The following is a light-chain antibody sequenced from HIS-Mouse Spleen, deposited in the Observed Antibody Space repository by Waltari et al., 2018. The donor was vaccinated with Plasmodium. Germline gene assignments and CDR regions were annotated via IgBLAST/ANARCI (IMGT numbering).Light chain of an antibody. CDR3: CSYAGSYTYV. Sequence: QSALTQPRSVSGSPGQSVTISCTGTSSDVGGYNYVSWYQQHPGKAPKLMIYDVSKRPSGVPDRFSGSKSVNTASLTSSGLKAEDEADYYCCSYAGSYTYVFGTGTKVTVL. V-gene: IGLV2-11*01. CDR1: SSDVGGYNY. CDR2: DVS. J-gene: IGLJ1*01.